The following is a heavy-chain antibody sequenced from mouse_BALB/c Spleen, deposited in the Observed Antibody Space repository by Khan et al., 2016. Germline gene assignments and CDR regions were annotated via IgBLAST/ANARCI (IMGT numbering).Heavy chain of an antibody. V-gene: IGHV2-9*02. Sequence: VQLQESGPGLVAPSQSLSITCTVSGFSLTSYGVHWVRQPPGKGLEWLGVIWAGGSTNYNSALMSRLSISKDNSKSQDFLKMNSLQTDDTAMYYCARDRNYYGSSYRGYAMDYWGQGTSVTVSS. CDR1: GFSLTSYG. CDR2: IWAGGST. D-gene: IGHD1-1*01. CDR3: ARDRNYYGSSYRGYAMDY. J-gene: IGHJ4*01.